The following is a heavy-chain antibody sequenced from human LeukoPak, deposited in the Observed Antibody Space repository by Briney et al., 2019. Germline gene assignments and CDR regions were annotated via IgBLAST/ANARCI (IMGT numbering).Heavy chain of an antibody. J-gene: IGHJ4*02. CDR2: ISSSSSYI. CDR1: GFTFSSYS. D-gene: IGHD6-19*01. Sequence: GGSLRLSCAASGFTFSSYSMNWVRQAPGKGLEWVSSISSSSSYIYYADSVKGRFTISRDNAKNSLYLQMNSLRAEDTAVYYCATVSIAVAGPFDYWGQGTLVTVSS. CDR3: ATVSIAVAGPFDY. V-gene: IGHV3-21*01.